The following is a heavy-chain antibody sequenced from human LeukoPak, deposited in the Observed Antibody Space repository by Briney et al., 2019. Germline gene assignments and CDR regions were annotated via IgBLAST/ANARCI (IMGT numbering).Heavy chain of an antibody. J-gene: IGHJ4*02. V-gene: IGHV1-18*01. CDR1: GYTFTTYG. Sequence: ASVKVSCKASGYTFTTYGISWVRQAPGQGLEWMGWISAYNGNTNYAQNLQGRVTMTTDTSTSTAYMELRSLMSGDTALYYCARETIASGFRYFDYWGQGTLVTVSS. D-gene: IGHD6-13*01. CDR2: ISAYNGNT. CDR3: ARETIASGFRYFDY.